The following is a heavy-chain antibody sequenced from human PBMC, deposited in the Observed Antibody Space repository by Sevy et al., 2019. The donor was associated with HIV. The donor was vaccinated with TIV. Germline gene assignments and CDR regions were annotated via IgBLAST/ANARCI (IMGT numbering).Heavy chain of an antibody. J-gene: IGHJ6*03. D-gene: IGHD3-3*01. V-gene: IGHV4-59*08. Sequence: SETLSLTCTVSGGSIDYYYWNWIRQPPGKGLEWIGYVHYSRSTNYNSSLESRVIISVATSNNQFSLILRSVTDADTAEYYCARGGNRFLQWSPADYYMDVWGKGATVTVSS. CDR3: ARGGNRFLQWSPADYYMDV. CDR1: GGSIDYYY. CDR2: VHYSRST.